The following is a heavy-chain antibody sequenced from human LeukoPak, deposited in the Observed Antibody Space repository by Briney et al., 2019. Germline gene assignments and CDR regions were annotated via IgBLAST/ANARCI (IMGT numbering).Heavy chain of an antibody. CDR2: ISGSGGST. J-gene: IGHJ4*02. D-gene: IGHD2-15*01. Sequence: GGSLRLSCAASGFTFSSYAMSWVRQAPGKGLEWVSGISGSGGSTYYADSVKGRFTISRDKSKNTLYLQMNSLRAGDTAVYYCAKCSGGTCYSSLDYWGQGTLVTVSS. CDR1: GFTFSSYA. V-gene: IGHV3-23*01. CDR3: AKCSGGTCYSSLDY.